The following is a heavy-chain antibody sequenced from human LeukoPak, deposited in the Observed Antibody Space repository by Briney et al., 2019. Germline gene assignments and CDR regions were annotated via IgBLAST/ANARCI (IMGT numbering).Heavy chain of an antibody. Sequence: GGSLRLSCAASGFTFSDYYMSWIRQAPGKGLERVSYISSSGSTIYYADSVKGRFTISRDNAKNSLYLQMNSLRAEDTAVYYCARVGCSSTSCYVGAYYYYGMDVWGQGTTVTVSS. V-gene: IGHV3-11*01. CDR2: ISSSGSTI. CDR1: GFTFSDYY. D-gene: IGHD2-2*01. CDR3: ARVGCSSTSCYVGAYYYYGMDV. J-gene: IGHJ6*02.